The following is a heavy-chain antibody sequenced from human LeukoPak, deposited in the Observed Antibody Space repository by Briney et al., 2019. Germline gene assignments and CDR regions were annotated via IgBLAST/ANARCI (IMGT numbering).Heavy chain of an antibody. D-gene: IGHD3-10*01. V-gene: IGHV1-18*01. CDR3: ARDQISYGSGSYYS. CDR1: GYTFTSYG. J-gene: IGHJ4*02. CDR2: ISAYNGNT. Sequence: ASVKVSCKASGYTFTSYGISWVRQAPGQGLEWMGWISAYNGNTNYAQKLQGRVTMTTDTSTSTAYMELRGLRSDDTAVYYCARDQISYGSGSYYSWGQGTLVTVSS.